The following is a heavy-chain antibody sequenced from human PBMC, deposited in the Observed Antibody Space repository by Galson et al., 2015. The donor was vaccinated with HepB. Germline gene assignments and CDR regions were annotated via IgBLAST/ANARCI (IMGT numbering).Heavy chain of an antibody. CDR3: ARETVATIGRLRRS. Sequence: SVKVSCKASGGTFSSYAISWVRQAPGQGLEWMGGIIPIFGTANYAQKFQGRVTITADESTSTAYMELSSLRSEDTAVYYCARETVATIGRLRRSWGQGTLVTVSS. CDR2: IIPIFGTA. V-gene: IGHV1-69*13. CDR1: GGTFSSYA. J-gene: IGHJ4*02. D-gene: IGHD5-12*01.